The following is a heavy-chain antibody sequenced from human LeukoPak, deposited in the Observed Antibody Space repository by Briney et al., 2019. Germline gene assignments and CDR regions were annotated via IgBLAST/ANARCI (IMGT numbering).Heavy chain of an antibody. CDR1: GGSISSSSYY. V-gene: IGHV4-39*01. Sequence: SETLSLTCTVSGGSISSSSYYWGWIRQPPGKGLEWIGSIYYSGSTYYNPSLKSRVTISVDTSKNQISLKLSSVTAADTAVYYCARHVGGWLLHFDYWGQGTLVTVSS. J-gene: IGHJ4*02. D-gene: IGHD3-22*01. CDR2: IYYSGST. CDR3: ARHVGGWLLHFDY.